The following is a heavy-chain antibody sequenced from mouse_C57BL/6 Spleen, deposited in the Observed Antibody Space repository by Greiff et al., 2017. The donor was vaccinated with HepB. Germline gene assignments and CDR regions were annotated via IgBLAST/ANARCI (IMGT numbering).Heavy chain of an antibody. CDR2: IYPGSGST. CDR3: ARSGYYGSSAWFAY. Sequence: VQLKQPGAELVKPGASVKMSCKASGYTFTSYWMTWVKQRPGQGLEWIGDIYPGSGSTNYNEKFKSKATLTVDTSSSTAYMQLSSLTSEDSAVYYCARSGYYGSSAWFAYWGQGTLVTVSA. J-gene: IGHJ3*01. D-gene: IGHD1-1*01. CDR1: GYTFTSYW. V-gene: IGHV1-55*01.